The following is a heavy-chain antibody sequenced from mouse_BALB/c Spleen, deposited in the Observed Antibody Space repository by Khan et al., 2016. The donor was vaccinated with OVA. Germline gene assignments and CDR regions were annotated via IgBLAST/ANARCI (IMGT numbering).Heavy chain of an antibody. V-gene: IGHV1-77*01. J-gene: IGHJ3*01. D-gene: IGHD1-2*01. CDR1: GYIFTDYY. CDR2: ISPGSGDI. Sequence: QVQLQQSGTELARPGASVKLSCKASGYIFTDYYINWVKERTGQGLEWIGEISPGSGDIYYNEKFKGKATLTAAKPSTPASMQFSSLTSEDSAVYYCARRNYFGYTFAYWGQGTLVTVSA. CDR3: ARRNYFGYTFAY.